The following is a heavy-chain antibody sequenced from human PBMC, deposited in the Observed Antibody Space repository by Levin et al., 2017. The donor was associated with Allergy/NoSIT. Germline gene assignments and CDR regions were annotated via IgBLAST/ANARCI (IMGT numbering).Heavy chain of an antibody. J-gene: IGHJ3*01. CDR2: IYNSGNT. D-gene: IGHD1-14*01. CDR1: GGSMSSSGYY. Sequence: SETLSLTCTVSGGSMSSSGYYWLWIRQPPGKGLEWIGSIYNSGNTYYNPSLKSRVTISVDTSKNQFSLNLSSVTAADTAVYYCARRGNQMPHDAFDLWGQGTMVTVSS. CDR3: ARRGNQMPHDAFDL. V-gene: IGHV4-39*01.